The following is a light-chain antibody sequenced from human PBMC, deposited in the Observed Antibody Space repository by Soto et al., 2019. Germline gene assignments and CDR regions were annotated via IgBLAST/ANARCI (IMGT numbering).Light chain of an antibody. CDR3: QQYYSTLYT. J-gene: IGKJ2*01. CDR1: QSVLYSSNNKNY. CDR2: WAS. V-gene: IGKV4-1*01. Sequence: DIVMTQSPDSLAVSLGERATINCKSSQSVLYSSNNKNYLAWYQQKPGQPPKLLIYWASTRESGVPDRFSVSGSGTDFTLTISSLQAEDVAVYYCQQYYSTLYTFGQGNKLEIK.